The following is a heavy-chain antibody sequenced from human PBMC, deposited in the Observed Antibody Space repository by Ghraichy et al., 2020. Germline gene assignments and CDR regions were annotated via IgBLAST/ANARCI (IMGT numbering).Heavy chain of an antibody. Sequence: SQTLSLTCTVSGGSISSYYWSWIRQPPGKGLEWIGYIYYSGSTTYNPSLKSRVTISVDTSKNQFSLKLSSVTAADTAVYYCARRVGATYYFDYWGQGTLVTVSS. J-gene: IGHJ4*02. CDR3: ARRVGATYYFDY. D-gene: IGHD1-26*01. CDR2: IYYSGST. V-gene: IGHV4-59*08. CDR1: GGSISSYY.